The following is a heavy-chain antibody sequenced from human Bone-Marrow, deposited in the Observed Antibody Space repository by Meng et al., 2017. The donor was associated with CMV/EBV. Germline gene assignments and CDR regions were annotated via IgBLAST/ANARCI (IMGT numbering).Heavy chain of an antibody. CDR1: GFNFSSYG. Sequence: GGSLRLSFAASGFNFSSYGLHWVRQAPGKGLEWMAAIWFNGNKKYYADSVKGRFIISRDNSKNTMYLQMNSLRAEDTAVYYCTKDPPADGDNPLRYYSLMDPWGQGTTVTVSS. CDR2: IWFNGNKK. J-gene: IGHJ6*03. D-gene: IGHD7-27*01. CDR3: TKDPPADGDNPLRYYSLMDP. V-gene: IGHV3-33*03.